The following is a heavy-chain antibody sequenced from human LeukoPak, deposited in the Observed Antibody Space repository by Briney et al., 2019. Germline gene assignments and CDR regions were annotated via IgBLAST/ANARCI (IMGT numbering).Heavy chain of an antibody. J-gene: IGHJ6*03. CDR1: GGSFSGYY. Sequence: PSETLSLTCAVYGGSFSGYYWNWIRQPPGKGLEWIGEINHSGSTNYNPSLKSRVTISVDTSKNQFSLKLSSVTAEDTAVYYCARVGGSGSYYKGTVNYYYYMDVWGKGTTVTVSS. CDR2: INHSGST. D-gene: IGHD3-10*01. V-gene: IGHV4-34*01. CDR3: ARVGGSGSYYKGTVNYYYYMDV.